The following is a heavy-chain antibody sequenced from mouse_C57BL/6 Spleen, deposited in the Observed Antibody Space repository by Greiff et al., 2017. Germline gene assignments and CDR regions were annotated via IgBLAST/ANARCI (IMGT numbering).Heavy chain of an antibody. V-gene: IGHV1-19*01. CDR3: AKEGPGYFDV. CDR2: INPYNGGT. CDR1: GYTFTDYY. D-gene: IGHD3-3*01. Sequence: EVKLVESGPVLVKPGASVKMSCKASGYTFTDYYMNWVKQSHGKSLEWIGVINPYNGGTSYNQKFKGKATLTVDKSSSTAYMELNSLTSEDSAVYYCAKEGPGYFDVWGTGTTVTVSS. J-gene: IGHJ1*03.